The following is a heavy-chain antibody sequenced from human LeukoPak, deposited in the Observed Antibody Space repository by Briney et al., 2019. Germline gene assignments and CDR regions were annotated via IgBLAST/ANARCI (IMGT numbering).Heavy chain of an antibody. V-gene: IGHV3-30*02. J-gene: IGHJ4*02. CDR2: IRYDGSNK. D-gene: IGHD3-22*01. Sequence: GGSLRLSCAASGFTFSTHVMHWVRQAPGKGLEWVAFIRYDGSNKYYADSVKGRFTISRDNSKNTVYLQMNSPRAEDTAVYYCAKNYFDSSGSTYYFDYWGQGTLVTVSS. CDR3: AKNYFDSSGSTYYFDY. CDR1: GFTFSTHV.